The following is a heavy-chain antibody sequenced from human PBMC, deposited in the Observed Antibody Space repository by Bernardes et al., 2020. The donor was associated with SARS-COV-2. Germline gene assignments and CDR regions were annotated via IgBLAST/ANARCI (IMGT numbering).Heavy chain of an antibody. CDR1: GGSFSGYY. D-gene: IGHD2-21*02. CDR3: ARAAYCGGDCYFTGFDP. CDR2: INHSGST. V-gene: IGHV4-34*01. Sequence: SETLSLTCAVYGGSFSGYYWSWIRQPPGKGLEWIGEINHSGSTNYNPSLKSRVTISVDTSKNQFSLKLSSVTAADTAVYYCARAAYCGGDCYFTGFDPWGQGTLVIVSS. J-gene: IGHJ5*02.